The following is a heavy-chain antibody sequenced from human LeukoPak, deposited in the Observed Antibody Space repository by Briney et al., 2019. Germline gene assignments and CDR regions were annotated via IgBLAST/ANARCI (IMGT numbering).Heavy chain of an antibody. CDR1: GFTFTSFA. J-gene: IGHJ4*02. V-gene: IGHV3-23*01. Sequence: GGSLRLSCAASGFTFTSFAMTWVRQAPGKGLEWVSTIGGRAGSTDYADSVKGRFTISRDNSKNTLYLQMNNLRTEDTAVYYCARDQGIAAAVYFDYWGRGTLVTVSS. CDR2: IGGRAGST. CDR3: ARDQGIAAAVYFDY. D-gene: IGHD6-13*01.